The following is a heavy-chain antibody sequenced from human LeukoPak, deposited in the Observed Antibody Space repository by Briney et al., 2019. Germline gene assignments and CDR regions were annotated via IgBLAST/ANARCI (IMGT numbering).Heavy chain of an antibody. CDR3: ARTRGSGWDGATLDY. Sequence: PGGSLRLSCAASGFTFSSYAMNWARQAPGKGLEWVSAISGSGASTYYADSVKGRFTISRDNSKNTLYLQMNSLRGEDTAVYFCARTRGSGWDGATLDYWGQGTLVTVSS. CDR1: GFTFSSYA. V-gene: IGHV3-23*01. CDR2: ISGSGAST. J-gene: IGHJ4*02. D-gene: IGHD6-19*01.